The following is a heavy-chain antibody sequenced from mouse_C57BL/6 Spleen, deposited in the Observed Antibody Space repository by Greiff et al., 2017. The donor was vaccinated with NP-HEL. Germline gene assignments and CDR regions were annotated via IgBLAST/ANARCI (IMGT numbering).Heavy chain of an antibody. J-gene: IGHJ3*01. CDR2: ISSGSSTI. CDR1: GFTFSDYG. CDR3: ARHDGYSFAY. D-gene: IGHD2-3*01. Sequence: EVKVVESGGGLVKPGGSLKLSCAASGFTFSDYGMHWVRQAPEKGLEWVAYISSGSSTIYYADTVKGRFTISRDNAKNTLFLQMTSLRSEDTAMYYCARHDGYSFAYWGQGTLVTVSA. V-gene: IGHV5-17*01.